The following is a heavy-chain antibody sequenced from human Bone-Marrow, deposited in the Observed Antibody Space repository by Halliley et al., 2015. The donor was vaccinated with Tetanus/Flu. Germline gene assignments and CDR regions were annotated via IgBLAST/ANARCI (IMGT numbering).Heavy chain of an antibody. CDR3: ARDRTVVGGYNNWFDP. CDR1: GDSISRYY. V-gene: IGHV4-59*01. J-gene: IGHJ5*02. CDR2: SCNGGSP. D-gene: IGHD1-26*01. Sequence: TLSLTCSVSGDSISRYYWSWIRQSPGKGLEWIGYSCNGGSPNYNPSLKSRVTISVDRSKNQGSLKLTSVTAADTAVYYCARDRTVVGGYNNWFDPWGQGMLVTVSS.